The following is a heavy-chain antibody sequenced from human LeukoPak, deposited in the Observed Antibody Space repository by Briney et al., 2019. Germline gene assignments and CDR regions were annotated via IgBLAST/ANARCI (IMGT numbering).Heavy chain of an antibody. Sequence: PGGSLRLSCAASGFTFSSDGMHWVRQAPGKGLEWVAFIRYDGSNKYYADSVKGRFTISRDNSKNTLYLQMDSLRAEDTAVYYCAKDWAGYCSSTSCYQIDYWGQGTLVTVSS. CDR3: AKDWAGYCSSTSCYQIDY. CDR2: IRYDGSNK. D-gene: IGHD2-2*01. CDR1: GFTFSSDG. J-gene: IGHJ4*02. V-gene: IGHV3-30*02.